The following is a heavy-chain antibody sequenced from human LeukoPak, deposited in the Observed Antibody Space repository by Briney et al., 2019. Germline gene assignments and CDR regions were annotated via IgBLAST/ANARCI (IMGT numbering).Heavy chain of an antibody. Sequence: GGSLRLSCAASGFTFDDYAMQWVRQAPGKGLEWVSGISWNSGSIGYADSVKGRFTISRDNAKNSLYLQMNSLRAEDTALYYCAKDHGIAAAGYFDYWGQGTLVTVSS. CDR3: AKDHGIAAAGYFDY. CDR2: ISWNSGSI. D-gene: IGHD6-13*01. CDR1: GFTFDDYA. J-gene: IGHJ4*02. V-gene: IGHV3-9*01.